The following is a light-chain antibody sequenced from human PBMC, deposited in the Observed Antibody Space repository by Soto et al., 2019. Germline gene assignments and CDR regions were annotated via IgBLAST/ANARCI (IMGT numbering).Light chain of an antibody. Sequence: SALTQPPSASGSPGQSVTISCTGTSSDVGGYNYVSWYQQYPGRAPKLMIYEVTKRPSGVPDRFSGSKSGNTASLTVSGLQAKDEADYYCSSYAASNNFYFVFGGGTKLTVL. CDR2: EVT. V-gene: IGLV2-8*01. J-gene: IGLJ3*02. CDR1: SSDVGGYNY. CDR3: SSYAASNNFYFV.